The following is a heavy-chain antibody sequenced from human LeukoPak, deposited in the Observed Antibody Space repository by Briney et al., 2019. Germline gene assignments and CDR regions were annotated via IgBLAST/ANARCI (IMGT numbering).Heavy chain of an antibody. D-gene: IGHD4-17*01. V-gene: IGHV1-69*05. Sequence: SVKVSCKASGGTFSSYAISWVRQAPGQGLEWMGGIIPIFGTANYAQKFQGRVTITTDESTSTAYMELSSLRSEDTAVYYCATGTVSIYYYYYMDVWGKGTTVTVSS. J-gene: IGHJ6*03. CDR3: ATGTVSIYYYYYMDV. CDR1: GGTFSSYA. CDR2: IIPIFGTA.